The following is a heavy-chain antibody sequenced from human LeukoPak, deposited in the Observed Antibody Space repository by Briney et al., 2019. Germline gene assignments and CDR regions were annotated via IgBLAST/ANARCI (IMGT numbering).Heavy chain of an antibody. CDR3: AKDTSTLYYFDY. Sequence: GGSLTPSCAAAGFTFSSYAMSWVRQAPGKGMEWVSAIRGSGGSTYSADSVKGRFTISRDNSKNTLYLQMNSLRAEDTAVYYCAKDTSTLYYFDYWGQGTLVTVSS. J-gene: IGHJ4*02. CDR2: IRGSGGST. D-gene: IGHD5/OR15-5a*01. CDR1: GFTFSSYA. V-gene: IGHV3-23*01.